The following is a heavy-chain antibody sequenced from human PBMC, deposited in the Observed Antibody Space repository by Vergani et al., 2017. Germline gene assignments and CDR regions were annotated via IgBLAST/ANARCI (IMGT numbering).Heavy chain of an antibody. V-gene: IGHV3-7*03. J-gene: IGHJ6*02. D-gene: IGHD6-19*01. Sequence: EVQLVESGGGLVQPGGSLRLSCAASGFTFSSYWMSWVRQAPGKGLEWVANIKQDGSEKYYVDSVKGRFTISRDNAKNSLYLQMNSLRAEDTAVYYCAREGIAVAGTRRGPNYYYGMDVWGQGTTVTVSS. CDR1: GFTFSSYW. CDR2: IKQDGSEK. CDR3: AREGIAVAGTRRGPNYYYGMDV.